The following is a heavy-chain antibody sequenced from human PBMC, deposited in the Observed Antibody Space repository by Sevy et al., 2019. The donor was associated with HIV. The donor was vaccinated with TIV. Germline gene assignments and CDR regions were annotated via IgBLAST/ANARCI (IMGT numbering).Heavy chain of an antibody. Sequence: GGSLRLSCAASGFTFSSYAMSWVRQAPGKGLEWVSAISDSGGSTYYSDSVKGRFTISRDNSKNTLYLQMNSLRAEDAAVYYCAKGEERYCSGGSCRGGIYYYYGMDVWGQGTTVTVSS. V-gene: IGHV3-23*01. D-gene: IGHD2-15*01. CDR1: GFTFSSYA. J-gene: IGHJ6*02. CDR3: AKGEERYCSGGSCRGGIYYYYGMDV. CDR2: ISDSGGST.